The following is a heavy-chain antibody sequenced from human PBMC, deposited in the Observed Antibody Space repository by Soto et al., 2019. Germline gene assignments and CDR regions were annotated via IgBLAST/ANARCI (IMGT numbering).Heavy chain of an antibody. Sequence: EVQLVESGGGLVQPGRSLRLSCAASGFTFDDYAMHWVRQAPGKGLEWVSGISWNSGSIGYADSVKGRFTISRDNAKNSLYLQMNSLRAEDTALYYCAKDRSAGPDAFDIWGQGKMVTVSS. CDR2: ISWNSGSI. CDR3: AKDRSAGPDAFDI. D-gene: IGHD6-13*01. CDR1: GFTFDDYA. J-gene: IGHJ3*02. V-gene: IGHV3-9*01.